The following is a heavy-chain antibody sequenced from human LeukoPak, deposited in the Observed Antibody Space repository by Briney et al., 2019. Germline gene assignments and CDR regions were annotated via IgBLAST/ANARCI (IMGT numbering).Heavy chain of an antibody. J-gene: IGHJ4*02. Sequence: SETLSLTCTVSGGSIDSYYWSWIRQPPGKGLEWSGYIYYTGSTKYHPSLKSRVTISLDTSKNQFSLKLTSVTAADTAVYYCARVYQSAEYYFDYWGQGNLVSVSS. D-gene: IGHD2-2*01. CDR2: IYYTGST. CDR3: ARVYQSAEYYFDY. V-gene: IGHV4-59*01. CDR1: GGSIDSYY.